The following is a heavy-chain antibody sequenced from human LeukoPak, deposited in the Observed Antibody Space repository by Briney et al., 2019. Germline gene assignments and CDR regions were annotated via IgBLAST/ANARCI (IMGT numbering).Heavy chain of an antibody. J-gene: IGHJ3*02. CDR3: ARVLWPEYAFDI. V-gene: IGHV1-2*06. D-gene: IGHD2/OR15-2a*01. Sequence: ASVKVSCKASGYTFTGYYMHWVRQAPGQGLEWMGRINPNSGGTNYAQKFQGRVTMTRDTSISTAYMELSRLRSDDTAVYYCARVLWPEYAFDIWGQGTMVTVSS. CDR1: GYTFTGYY. CDR2: INPNSGGT.